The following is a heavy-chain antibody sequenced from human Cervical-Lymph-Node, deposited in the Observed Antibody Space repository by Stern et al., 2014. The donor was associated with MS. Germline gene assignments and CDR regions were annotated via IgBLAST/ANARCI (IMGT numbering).Heavy chain of an antibody. J-gene: IGHJ6*02. CDR1: GGSINNYY. D-gene: IGHD4-11*01. V-gene: IGHV4-59*08. CDR3: ARRPEPTLSSEYYFYGMDV. Sequence: QVQLVESGPGLVKASETLSLTCTVSGGSINNYYWNWIRQPPGKGLEWIGYILYRGSTTYNPSLKGRVTISVDTSKTQFSLKLNSVTAADTAVYYCARRPEPTLSSEYYFYGMDVWGQGTTVTVSS. CDR2: ILYRGST.